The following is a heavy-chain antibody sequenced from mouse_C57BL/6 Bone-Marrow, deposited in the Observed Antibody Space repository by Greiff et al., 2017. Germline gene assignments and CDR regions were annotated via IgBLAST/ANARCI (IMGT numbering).Heavy chain of an antibody. V-gene: IGHV1-4*01. J-gene: IGHJ1*03. CDR3: ARWEVAYWYCDV. CDR1: GYTFTSYT. D-gene: IGHD4-1*01. Sequence: VQLQQSGAELARPGASVKMSCKASGYTFTSYTMHWVKQRPGQGLEWIGYINPSSGYTKYNQKFKDKATLTADKSSSTAYMQLSSLTSEDSAVYYCARWEVAYWYCDVWGTGTTVTVSS. CDR2: INPSSGYT.